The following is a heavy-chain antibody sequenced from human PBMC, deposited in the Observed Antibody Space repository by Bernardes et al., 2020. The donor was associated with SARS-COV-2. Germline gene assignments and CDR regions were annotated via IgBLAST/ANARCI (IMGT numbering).Heavy chain of an antibody. CDR3: ARDPDTDYWYFDI. CDR1: GFTVRTNY. J-gene: IGHJ2*01. D-gene: IGHD2-2*02. V-gene: IGHV3-53*01. CDR2: MYSGDNT. Sequence: GGSLRLSCAASGFTVRTNYMSWVRQAPGEGLEWVSVMYSGDNTYYADSVKGRFTISRDNSQNTVYLQMNSLRAEDTAVYYCARDPDTDYWYFDIWGRGTLVTVSS.